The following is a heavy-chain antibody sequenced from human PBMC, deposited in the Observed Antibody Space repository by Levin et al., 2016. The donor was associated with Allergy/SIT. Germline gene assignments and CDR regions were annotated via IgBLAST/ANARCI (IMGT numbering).Heavy chain of an antibody. V-gene: IGHV1-69*13. Sequence: SVKVSCKASGGSFRTYAFSWIRQAPGQGLEWMGGIIPIFETADYAQNFQGRVTITADQSTSTVYLELHSLTSDDTAVYYCASHVETVMVPEFDYWGQGTTVTVSS. CDR2: IIPIFETA. CDR3: ASHVETVMVPEFDY. CDR1: GGSFRTYA. J-gene: IGHJ4*03. D-gene: IGHD5-18*01.